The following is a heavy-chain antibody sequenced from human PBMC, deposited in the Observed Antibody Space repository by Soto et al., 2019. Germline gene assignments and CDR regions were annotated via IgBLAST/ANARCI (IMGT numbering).Heavy chain of an antibody. Sequence: GGSLRLSCAASGFTFSSYGMHWVRQAPGKGLEWVAVISYDGSNKYYADSVKGRFTISRDNSKNTLYLQMNSLRAEDTAVYYCAKSSLNYDSSGYYWHYWGQGTLVTVSS. V-gene: IGHV3-30*18. CDR2: ISYDGSNK. CDR3: AKSSLNYDSSGYYWHY. CDR1: GFTFSSYG. J-gene: IGHJ4*02. D-gene: IGHD3-22*01.